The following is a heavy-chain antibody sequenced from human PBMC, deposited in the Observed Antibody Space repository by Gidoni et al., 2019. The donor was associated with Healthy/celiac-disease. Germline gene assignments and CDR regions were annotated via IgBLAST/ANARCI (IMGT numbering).Heavy chain of an antibody. CDR3: AKDVVAASQFDP. CDR2: ISGSGGST. D-gene: IGHD2-15*01. J-gene: IGHJ5*02. V-gene: IGHV3-23*01. CDR1: GFAFSSYA. Sequence: EVQLLESGGGLVQPGGSLRLSCAASGFAFSSYAMSWVRQAPGKGLEWVSAISGSGGSTYYADSVKGRFTISRDNSKNTLYLQMNSLRAEDTAVYYCAKDVVAASQFDPWGQGTLVTVSS.